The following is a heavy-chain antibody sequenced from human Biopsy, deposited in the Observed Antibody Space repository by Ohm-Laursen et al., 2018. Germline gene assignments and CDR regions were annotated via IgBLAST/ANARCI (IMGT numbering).Heavy chain of an antibody. CDR1: GFSFSDYY. Sequence: SLRLSCAASGFSFSDYYMIWIRQAPGKGLDWVSYISSSGRTMYYADSVKGRFTIPRDNANKSLYLQMNSLRAEDTAVYYFATTRSFDNWGQGTLVTVSS. CDR2: ISSSGRTM. V-gene: IGHV3-11*01. CDR3: ATTRSFDN. J-gene: IGHJ4*02. D-gene: IGHD5-24*01.